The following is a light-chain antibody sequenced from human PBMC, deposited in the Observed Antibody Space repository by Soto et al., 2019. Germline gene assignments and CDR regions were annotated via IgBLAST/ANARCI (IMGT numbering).Light chain of an antibody. J-gene: IGLJ2*01. V-gene: IGLV3-1*01. CDR2: QDT. Sequence: SYELTQPPSVSVSPGQTASIICSGETLGDKFACWYQQKPGQSPVLVIYQDTKRPSGIPERFSGSNSGNTATLTISGTQAMDEADYYCQAWDSSTVVFGGGTKLTVL. CDR3: QAWDSSTVV. CDR1: TLGDKF.